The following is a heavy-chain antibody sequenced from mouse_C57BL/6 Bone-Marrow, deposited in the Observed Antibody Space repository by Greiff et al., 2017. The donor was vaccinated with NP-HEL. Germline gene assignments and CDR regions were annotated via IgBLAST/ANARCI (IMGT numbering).Heavy chain of an antibody. CDR1: GYTFTSYW. V-gene: IGHV1-53*01. Sequence: QVQLQQPGTELVKPGASVKLSRKASGYTFTSYWMHWVKQRPGQGLEWIGNINPSNGGTNYNEKFKSKATLTVDKSSSTAYMQLSSLTSEDSAVYYCARSRYYGSKAWFAYWGQGTLVTVSA. D-gene: IGHD1-1*01. J-gene: IGHJ3*01. CDR3: ARSRYYGSKAWFAY. CDR2: INPSNGGT.